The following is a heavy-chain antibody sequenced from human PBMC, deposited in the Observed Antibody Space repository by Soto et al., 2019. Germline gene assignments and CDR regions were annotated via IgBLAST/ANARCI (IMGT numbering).Heavy chain of an antibody. CDR1: GFTFSTYA. CDR2: ISPNGKNA. J-gene: IGHJ4*02. CDR3: VKGGDLRGY. V-gene: IGHV3-23*01. D-gene: IGHD3-10*01. Sequence: EVHLLQSGGGLVRPGGSLRLSCAASGFTFSTYAMNWVRQAPGTGLEWLSNISPNGKNAYYADSVKGRFTISRDNSKDTFMLQMNSLRVEDTAIYYCVKGGDLRGYWSQGTLVTVSS.